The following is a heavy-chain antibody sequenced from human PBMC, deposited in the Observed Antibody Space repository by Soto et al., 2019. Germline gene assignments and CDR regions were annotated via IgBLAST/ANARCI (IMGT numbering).Heavy chain of an antibody. CDR3: ARDIDQRWLQPPGAY. D-gene: IGHD5-12*01. CDR2: IWYDGSNK. Sequence: QVQLVESGGGVVQPGRSLRLSCAASGFTFSSYGMHWVRQAPGKGLEWVAVIWYDGSNKYYADSVKGRFTIARDNSKNTLYLQMNSLRAEDTAVYYCARDIDQRWLQPPGAYWGQGTLVTVSS. V-gene: IGHV3-33*01. J-gene: IGHJ4*02. CDR1: GFTFSSYG.